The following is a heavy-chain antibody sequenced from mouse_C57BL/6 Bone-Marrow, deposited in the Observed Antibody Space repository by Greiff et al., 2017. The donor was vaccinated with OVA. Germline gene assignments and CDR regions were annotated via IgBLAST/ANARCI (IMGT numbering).Heavy chain of an antibody. D-gene: IGHD1-1*01. J-gene: IGHJ4*01. CDR1: GFNIKNTY. CDR2: IDPANDNT. V-gene: IGHV14-3*01. CDR3: ARGNFGSSFYAMDY. Sequence: EVKLVESVAELVRPGASVKLSCTASGFNIKNTYMHWVKQRPEQGLEWIGKIDPANDNTKYAPKFQGKATMTADKSSNTAYLQLSSLSSEDTAVYCCARGNFGSSFYAMDYWGQGTSVTVSS.